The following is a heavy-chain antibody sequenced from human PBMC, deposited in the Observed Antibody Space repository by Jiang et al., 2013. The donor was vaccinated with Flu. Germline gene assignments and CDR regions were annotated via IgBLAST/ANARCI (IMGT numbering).Heavy chain of an antibody. CDR2: TYYRSKWYN. CDR3: AREAHCSSTSCYPFDY. Sequence: SVSSNSAAWNWIRQSPSRGLEWLGRTYYRSKWYNDYAVSVKSRITINPDTSKNQFSLQLNSVTPEDTAVYYCAREAHCSSTSCYPFDYWGQGTLVTVSS. CDR1: SVSSNSAA. D-gene: IGHD2-2*01. J-gene: IGHJ4*02. V-gene: IGHV6-1*01.